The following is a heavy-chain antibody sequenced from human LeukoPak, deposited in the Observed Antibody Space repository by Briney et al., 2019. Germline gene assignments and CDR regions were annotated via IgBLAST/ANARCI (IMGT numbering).Heavy chain of an antibody. CDR1: GGSISSYY. Sequence: TTSETLSLTCTVSGGSISSYYWSWIRQPPGKGLEWIGYIYYSGSTNYNPSLNSRVTISVDMSKNQFSLKLSSVTAADTAVYYCARAPYFDFWTGYYFDYWGLGTLVTVSS. CDR2: IYYSGST. D-gene: IGHD3-3*01. CDR3: ARAPYFDFWTGYYFDY. V-gene: IGHV4-59*01. J-gene: IGHJ4*02.